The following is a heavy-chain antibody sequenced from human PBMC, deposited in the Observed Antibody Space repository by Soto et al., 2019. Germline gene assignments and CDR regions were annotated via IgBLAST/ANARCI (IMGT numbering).Heavy chain of an antibody. J-gene: IGHJ4*02. CDR2: MYYSGST. Sequence: QVQLQESGPGLVKPSQTLSLTCAVSGGSISSGGFYWSWIRQHPEKGLEWIGYMYYSGSTDYNPSLKSRATISVDTSKNQFSLKLSSVTAADTAMYYCARGAYCGDDCYLPPGEWGQGTLVTVSS. V-gene: IGHV4-31*11. CDR1: GGSISSGGFY. CDR3: ARGAYCGDDCYLPPGE. D-gene: IGHD2-21*02.